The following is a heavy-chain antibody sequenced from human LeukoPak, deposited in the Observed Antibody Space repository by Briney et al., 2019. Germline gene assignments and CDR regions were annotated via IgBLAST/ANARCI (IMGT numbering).Heavy chain of an antibody. J-gene: IGHJ4*02. Sequence: PGGSLRLSCAAAGVTFDDYAMHWVRQAPGKGLEWVSGISWNSGSIGYADSVKGRFTISRDNAKNSLYLQMNSLRAEDTALYYCAKDISFGDSSGYVDYWGQGTLVTVSS. CDR3: AKDISFGDSSGYVDY. V-gene: IGHV3-9*01. CDR2: ISWNSGSI. D-gene: IGHD3-22*01. CDR1: GVTFDDYA.